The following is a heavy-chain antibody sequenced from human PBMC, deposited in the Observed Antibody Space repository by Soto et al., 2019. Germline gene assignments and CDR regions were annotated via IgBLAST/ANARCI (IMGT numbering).Heavy chain of an antibody. CDR3: ARGGYCSSTTCYSQVWFDP. CDR1: GYNFTNYW. CDR2: IYPGDSDT. Sequence: GGSLKISCETSGYNFTNYWIGWVRQMPGKGLEWVGIIYPGDSDTRYSPSFQDQVTISADQSISTAYLQWSSLKASDTAIYYCARGGYCSSTTCYSQVWFDPWGQGTPVTVSS. V-gene: IGHV5-51*01. D-gene: IGHD2-2*01. J-gene: IGHJ5*02.